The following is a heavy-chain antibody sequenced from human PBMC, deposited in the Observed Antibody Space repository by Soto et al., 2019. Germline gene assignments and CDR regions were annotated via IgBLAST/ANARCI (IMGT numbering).Heavy chain of an antibody. CDR1: GFTFSSYS. CDR3: ARSYGYYYYYGMDV. J-gene: IGHJ6*02. Sequence: EVQLVESGGGLVQPGGSLRLSCAASGFTFSSYSMNWVRQAPGKGLEWVSYISSSSSTIYYADSVKGRFTISRDNAKNSLYLQMNSLRDADTAVYYCARSYGYYYYYGMDVWGQGTTVTVSS. D-gene: IGHD3-16*01. CDR2: ISSSSSTI. V-gene: IGHV3-48*02.